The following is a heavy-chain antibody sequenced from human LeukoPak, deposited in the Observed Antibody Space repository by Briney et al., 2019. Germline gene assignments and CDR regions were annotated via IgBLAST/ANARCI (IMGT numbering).Heavy chain of an antibody. D-gene: IGHD1-26*01. CDR3: ARDATLGGTKNSFDP. J-gene: IGHJ5*02. CDR1: GYSITGYY. V-gene: IGHV1-2*02. CDR2: INGNTGGT. Sequence: ASVEVSCKTSGYSITGYYMHWVRQAPGQGLEWMGWINGNTGGTNYAQKLQGRVTMTRDTSISTAYMELSGLTFDDTAVYYCARDATLGGTKNSFDPWGQGTLVTVSS.